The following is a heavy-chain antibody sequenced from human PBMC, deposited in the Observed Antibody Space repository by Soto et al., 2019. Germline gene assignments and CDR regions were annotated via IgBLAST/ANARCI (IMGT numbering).Heavy chain of an antibody. CDR3: ARRDVLRYFDP. J-gene: IGHJ5*02. CDR1: GGSISSGGYY. Sequence: QVQLQESGPGLVKPSQTLSLTCTVSGGSISSGGYYWSWIRQHPGKGLEWIGYMSYSGSTYNNPSLTSRGTISVDTSKNQFSPKLSSVTAADTAVYYCARRDVLRYFDPWGRGTLVTVSS. V-gene: IGHV4-31*03. CDR2: MSYSGST. D-gene: IGHD3-9*01.